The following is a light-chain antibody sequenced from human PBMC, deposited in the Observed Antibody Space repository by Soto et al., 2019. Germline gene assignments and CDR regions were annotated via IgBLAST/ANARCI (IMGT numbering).Light chain of an antibody. Sequence: DIQMTQSPSTLSAAVGDRVTITCRASQSISNWLAWYQQKPGKAPKPLIYNASSLESGVPSSFSGSGSGTEFTLTISGLQPDDFATYYCQQYNSYPWTFGQGTKVDIK. CDR2: NAS. J-gene: IGKJ1*01. CDR1: QSISNW. CDR3: QQYNSYPWT. V-gene: IGKV1-5*03.